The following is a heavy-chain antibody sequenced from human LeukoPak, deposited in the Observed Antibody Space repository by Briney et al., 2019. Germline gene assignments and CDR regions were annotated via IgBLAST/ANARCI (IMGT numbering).Heavy chain of an antibody. D-gene: IGHD3-9*01. Sequence: GGSLRLSCAASGFTFSTYAMTWVRQAPGKGLEWVSAISGSGGSTYYADSVKGRFTISRDNSKTTLWLQMNSLRAEDTAVYYCAKATYYDIWAHDYWGQGTLDTVSS. CDR2: ISGSGGST. J-gene: IGHJ4*02. CDR1: GFTFSTYA. V-gene: IGHV3-23*01. CDR3: AKATYYDIWAHDY.